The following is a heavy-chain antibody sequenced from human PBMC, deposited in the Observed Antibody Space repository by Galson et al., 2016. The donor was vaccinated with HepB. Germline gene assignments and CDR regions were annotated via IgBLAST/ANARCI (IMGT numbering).Heavy chain of an antibody. Sequence: ALVKPTQTLTLTCTFSGFSLSTTGVRVSWIRQSPGKALEWLARIAWDDDKFYSASLTTRLTISKDTSKNQVVLTMTNMDPVDTATYYCHYYDTSGYQGVVDYWGQGTLVTVSS. J-gene: IGHJ4*02. CDR1: GFSLSTTGVR. CDR2: IAWDDDK. CDR3: HYYDTSGYQGVVDY. V-gene: IGHV2-70*04. D-gene: IGHD3-22*01.